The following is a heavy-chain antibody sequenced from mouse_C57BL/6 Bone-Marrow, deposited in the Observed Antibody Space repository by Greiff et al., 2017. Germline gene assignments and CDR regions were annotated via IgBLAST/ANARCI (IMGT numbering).Heavy chain of an antibody. CDR2: IDPSDSYT. D-gene: IGHD2-4*01. J-gene: IGHJ2*01. CDR3: ARGDDYALDY. V-gene: IGHV1-50*01. Sequence: QVQLQQPGAELVKPGASVKLSCKASGYTFTSYWMQWVKQRPGQGLEWIGEIDPSDSYTNYNQKFKGKATLTVDTSSSTAYMQLSSLTSEASAVYYCARGDDYALDYWGQGTTLTVSS. CDR1: GYTFTSYW.